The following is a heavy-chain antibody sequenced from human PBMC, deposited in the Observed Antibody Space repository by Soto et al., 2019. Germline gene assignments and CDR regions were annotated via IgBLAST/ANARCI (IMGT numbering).Heavy chain of an antibody. D-gene: IGHD1-1*01. V-gene: IGHV3-30-3*02. CDR1: GFTFTSYA. CDR3: ANDAGPPGTFDF. Sequence: QVQLVESGGGVVQPGRSLTLSCTASGFTFTSYAMHWVRQAPGKGLQWVAVISRDGKDKHYADSVRGRFTISRDNSKNTVYLQMSSLRPEDTAVFHCANDAGPPGTFDFWGQGTLVTVSS. CDR2: ISRDGKDK. J-gene: IGHJ4*02.